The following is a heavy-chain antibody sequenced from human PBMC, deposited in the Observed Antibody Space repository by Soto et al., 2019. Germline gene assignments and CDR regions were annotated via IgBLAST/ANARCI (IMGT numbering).Heavy chain of an antibody. CDR2: ISYDGSNK. V-gene: IGHV3-30-3*01. CDR3: ARGHSGWYRAPVDY. J-gene: IGHJ4*02. Sequence: QVQLVESGGGVVQPGRSLRLSCAASGFTFSSYTMHWVRQAPGKGLEWVAVISYDGSNKYYADSVKGRFTISIDNSKNSLYLPMNSLRAEDTAVYYCARGHSGWYRAPVDYLGQGTLVTVSS. D-gene: IGHD6-19*01. CDR1: GFTFSSYT.